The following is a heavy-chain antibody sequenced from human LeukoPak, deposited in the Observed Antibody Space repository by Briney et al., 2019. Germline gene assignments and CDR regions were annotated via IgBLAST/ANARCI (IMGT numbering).Heavy chain of an antibody. Sequence: GGSLRLSCAVSGFTVSSIYMSWVRQAPGKGLEWVSVIHSGGSTYYADSVKGRFTISRDNSKNTLYLQMNSLRAEDTAVYYCARGLYYFDTSGYFYYWGQGTLVTVSS. CDR1: GFTVSSIY. CDR3: ARGLYYFDTSGYFYY. D-gene: IGHD3-22*01. J-gene: IGHJ4*02. CDR2: IHSGGST. V-gene: IGHV3-53*01.